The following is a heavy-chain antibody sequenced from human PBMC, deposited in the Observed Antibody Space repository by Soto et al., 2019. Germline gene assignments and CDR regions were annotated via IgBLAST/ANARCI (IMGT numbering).Heavy chain of an antibody. CDR1: GGTFSSYA. D-gene: IGHD3-10*01. CDR3: ASSVVRGAIYRENYYYGMDV. Sequence: GASVKVSCKASGGTFSSYAISWVRQAPGQGLEWMGGIIPIFGTANYAQKFQGRVTITADESTSTAYMELSSLRSEDTAVYYCASSVVRGAIYRENYYYGMDVWGQGTTVTVSS. V-gene: IGHV1-69*13. J-gene: IGHJ6*02. CDR2: IIPIFGTA.